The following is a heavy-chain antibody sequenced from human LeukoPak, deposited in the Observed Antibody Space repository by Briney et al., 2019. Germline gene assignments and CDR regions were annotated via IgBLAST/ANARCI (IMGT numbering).Heavy chain of an antibody. CDR3: ARAAPVVVVIMPLMVDY. Sequence: GGSLRLSCAASGFTFSSYGMSWVRQAPGKGLEWVSAISGSGGSTYYADSVKGRFTISRDNSKNTLYLQMNSLRAEDTAVYYCARAAPVVVVIMPLMVDYWGQGTLVTVSS. CDR1: GFTFSSYG. D-gene: IGHD3-22*01. V-gene: IGHV3-23*01. J-gene: IGHJ4*02. CDR2: ISGSGGST.